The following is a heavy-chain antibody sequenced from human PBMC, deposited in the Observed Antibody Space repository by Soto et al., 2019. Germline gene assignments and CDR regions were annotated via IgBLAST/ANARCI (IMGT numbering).Heavy chain of an antibody. V-gene: IGHV4-59*01. CDR2: IYYTGST. J-gene: IGHJ4*02. CDR3: AREPDILTGYYSY. D-gene: IGHD3-9*01. CDR1: GGSISSYY. Sequence: SETLSLTCTASGGSISSYYWSWIRQPPGKGLEWIGYIYYTGSTNYNPSLKSRVTISLDTSKNQFSLKLSSVTAADTAVYYCAREPDILTGYYSYWGQGALVTVSS.